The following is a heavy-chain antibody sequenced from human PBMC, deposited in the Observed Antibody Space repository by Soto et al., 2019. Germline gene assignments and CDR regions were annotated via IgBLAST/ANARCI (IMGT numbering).Heavy chain of an antibody. J-gene: IGHJ4*02. Sequence: QVQLVQSGAEVKKPGASVKVSCKASGYTFTNYGFSWVRQAPGQGLEWMGWISGYNGNTNYAERLQGRVTMTTDTSTSTADMELRSLRYDGTAVYCCAREGQLGYWGQRPPLTVSS. CDR2: ISGYNGNT. CDR3: AREGQLGY. CDR1: GYTFTNYG. V-gene: IGHV1-18*01. D-gene: IGHD6-6*01.